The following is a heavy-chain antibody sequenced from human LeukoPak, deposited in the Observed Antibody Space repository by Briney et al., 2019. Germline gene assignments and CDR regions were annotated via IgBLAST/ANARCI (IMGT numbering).Heavy chain of an antibody. CDR3: AKDYPITIRGVGATPLDY. D-gene: IGHD1-26*01. V-gene: IGHV3-23*01. CDR1: GFTFGSYA. J-gene: IGHJ4*02. CDR2: ISGSGGST. Sequence: GGSLRLSCAASGFTFGSYAMSWVRQAPGKGLEWVSAISGSGGSTYYADSVKGRFTISRDNSKNTLYLQMNSLRAEDTAVYYCAKDYPITIRGVGATPLDYWGQGTLVTVSS.